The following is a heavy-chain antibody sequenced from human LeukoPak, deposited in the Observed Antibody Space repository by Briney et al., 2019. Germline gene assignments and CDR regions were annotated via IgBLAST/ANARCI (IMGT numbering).Heavy chain of an antibody. V-gene: IGHV3-43*01. CDR1: GFTFDDYT. Sequence: GGSLRPSCAASGFTFDDYTMHWVRQAPGKGLEWVSLISWDGGSTYYADSVKGRFTISRDNSKNSLYLQMNSLRTEDTALYYCAKDLLERDYYDSSGYSPPPAFDYWGQGTLVTVSS. CDR3: AKDLLERDYYDSSGYSPPPAFDY. D-gene: IGHD3-22*01. CDR2: ISWDGGST. J-gene: IGHJ4*02.